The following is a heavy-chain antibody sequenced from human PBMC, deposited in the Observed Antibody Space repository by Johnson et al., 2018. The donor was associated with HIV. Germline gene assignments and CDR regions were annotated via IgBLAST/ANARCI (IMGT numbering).Heavy chain of an antibody. CDR1: VFTFSDYY. V-gene: IGHV3-11*04. J-gene: IGHJ3*02. D-gene: IGHD6-6*01. CDR3: ARDFSSSSNAFDI. CDR2: ISSSGSTI. Sequence: QEKLVESGGGVVQPGRSLRLSCAASVFTFSDYYMCWIRQAPGKGLEWVSYISSSGSTIYYADSVKGRFTISRDNAKNSLYLQMNSLRAEDTAVYYCARDFSSSSNAFDIWGQGTMVTVSS.